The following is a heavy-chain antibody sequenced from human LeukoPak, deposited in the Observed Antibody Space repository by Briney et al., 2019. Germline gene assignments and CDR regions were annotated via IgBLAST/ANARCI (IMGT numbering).Heavy chain of an antibody. V-gene: IGHV4-39*01. CDR1: GGSISSSSFY. D-gene: IGHD3-3*01. CDR2: IYYTGST. Sequence: SETLSLTCTVSGGSISSSSFYWGWIRQPPGKGLEYIGSIYYTGSTYYNPSLKSRVTISVDTSKNQFSLKLSSVTAADTAVYYCARQLWSGQHYFDYWGQGTLVTVSS. CDR3: ARQLWSGQHYFDY. J-gene: IGHJ4*02.